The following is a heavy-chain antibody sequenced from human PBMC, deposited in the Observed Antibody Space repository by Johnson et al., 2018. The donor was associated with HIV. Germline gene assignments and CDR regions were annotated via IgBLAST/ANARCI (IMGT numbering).Heavy chain of an antibody. Sequence: VQLVESGGGLVQPGGSLRLSCAASGFTFSSHAMHWVRQAPGKGLEYVSAISSNGGSTYYADSVKGRFTISRDNSKNTLYLQMNSLRAEDTAVYYCAKVEPVTTVTTGAFDIWGPGTIVTVSS. CDR2: ISSNGGST. CDR1: GFTFSSHA. CDR3: AKVEPVTTVTTGAFDI. D-gene: IGHD4-11*01. J-gene: IGHJ3*02. V-gene: IGHV3-64*04.